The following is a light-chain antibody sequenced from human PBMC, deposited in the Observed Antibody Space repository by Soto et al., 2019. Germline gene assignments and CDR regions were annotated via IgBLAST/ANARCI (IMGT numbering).Light chain of an antibody. V-gene: IGKV3-20*01. CDR1: QSVSSSY. CDR3: QQYGSLLT. J-gene: IGKJ4*01. CDR2: GAS. Sequence: EIVLTQSPGTLSLSPGERATLSCRASQSVSSSYLAWYQQKPGQAPRLLIYGASSRATGIPDGFSGSGSGTDFTLTISRLEPEDFAVYYCQQYGSLLTFGGGTKVDIK.